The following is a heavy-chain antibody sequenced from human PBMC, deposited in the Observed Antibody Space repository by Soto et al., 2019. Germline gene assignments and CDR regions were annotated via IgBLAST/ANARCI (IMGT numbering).Heavy chain of an antibody. D-gene: IGHD3-22*01. Sequence: ADTLSLTSAFYGVSFSGYYGSLLRTPPGKGLEWIVEVNHGGSTNYNPSLKSRVTISVDTSKNQFSLKLSSVTAADTAVYYCARDVGGYYYPYFDYWGQGTLVTVS. CDR1: GVSFSGYY. CDR3: ARDVGGYYYPYFDY. J-gene: IGHJ4*02. V-gene: IGHV4-34*01. CDR2: VNHGGST.